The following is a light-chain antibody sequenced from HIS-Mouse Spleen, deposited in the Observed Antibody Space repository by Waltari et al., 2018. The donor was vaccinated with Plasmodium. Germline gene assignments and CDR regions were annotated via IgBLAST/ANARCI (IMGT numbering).Light chain of an antibody. J-gene: IGLJ2*01. Sequence: QSAMTQPPSAPGSPGQSVPISCTGTSSDVGGYNYVPWYQQHPGKAPKLMIYEASKRPSGVPDRFSGSKSGNTASLTVSGLQAEDEADYYCSSYAGSNNLVFGGGTKLTVL. V-gene: IGLV2-8*01. CDR3: SSYAGSNNLV. CDR2: EAS. CDR1: SSDVGGYNY.